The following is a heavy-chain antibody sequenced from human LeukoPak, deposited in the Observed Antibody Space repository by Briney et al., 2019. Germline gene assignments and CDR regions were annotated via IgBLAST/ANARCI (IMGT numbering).Heavy chain of an antibody. J-gene: IGHJ4*02. CDR2: INQDGSEK. V-gene: IGHV3-7*01. CDR1: GFTFSASW. Sequence: GGSLRLSCAASGFTFSASWMTWVRQAPGKGLEWVTNINQDGSEKYYVDSLKGRFTISRDNARNALYLQMNSLRTEDTAVYYCARGDRGFDYWGQGTLVTVSS. CDR3: ARGDRGFDY.